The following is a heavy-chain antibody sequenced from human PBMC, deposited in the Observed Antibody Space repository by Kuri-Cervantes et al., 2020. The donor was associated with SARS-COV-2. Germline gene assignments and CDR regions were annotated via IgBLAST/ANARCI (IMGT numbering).Heavy chain of an antibody. CDR2: VSYTGNT. CDR1: GGSISSYY. D-gene: IGHD1-26*01. CDR3: ARLSGSQGYYFVC. Sequence: SETLSLTCTVSGGSISSYYWSWIRQPPGKGLEWIGYVSYTGNTYYNPSLKSRVAVSVETTKNQFSLNLRSVTAADTAVYYCARLSGSQGYYFVCWGQGNLVTISS. V-gene: IGHV4-59*01. J-gene: IGHJ4*02.